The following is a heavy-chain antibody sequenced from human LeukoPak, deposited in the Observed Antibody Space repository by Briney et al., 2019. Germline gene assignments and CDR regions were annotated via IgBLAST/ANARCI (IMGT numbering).Heavy chain of an antibody. V-gene: IGHV1-18*01. CDR1: GYTFTSYG. D-gene: IGHD6-13*01. CDR2: ISAYNGNT. J-gene: IGHJ6*02. CDR3: AQSRGAAAGTFMDV. Sequence: GASVKVSCKASGYTFTSYGISWVRQAPGQGLEWMGWISAYNGNTNYAQKLLGRVTMTTDTSTSTAYMELRSLRSDDTAVYYCAQSRGAAAGTFMDVWGQGTTVTVSS.